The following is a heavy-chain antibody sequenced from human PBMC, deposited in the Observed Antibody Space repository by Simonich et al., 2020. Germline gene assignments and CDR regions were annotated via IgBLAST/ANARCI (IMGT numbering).Heavy chain of an antibody. CDR2: IYHREST. J-gene: IGHJ6*02. V-gene: IGHV4-38-2*01. CDR3: ARVGYSNYYYYGMDV. Sequence: QVQLQESGPGLAKPSETLSLTCAVSGYSISSGYYWGWIRQPPGKGLEWIGSIYHRESTYYNPSLKSRVTISVDTSKNQFSLKLSSVTAADTAVYYCARVGYSNYYYYGMDVWGQGTTVTVSS. CDR1: GYSISSGYY. D-gene: IGHD6-13*01.